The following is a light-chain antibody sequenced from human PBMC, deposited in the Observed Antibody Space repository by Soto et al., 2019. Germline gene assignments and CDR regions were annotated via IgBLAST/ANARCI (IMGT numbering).Light chain of an antibody. V-gene: IGLV2-14*01. Sequence: QAVVTQPASVSGSPGQSITISCTGSSSDIGGYKFVSWFQQHPGKAPKLIMFEASYRPSGVSNRFSGSKSGSTASLTISGLRAEDEADYYCSSRTSNSTVIFGRGTKLTVL. CDR3: SSRTSNSTVI. CDR2: EAS. J-gene: IGLJ2*01. CDR1: SSDIGGYKF.